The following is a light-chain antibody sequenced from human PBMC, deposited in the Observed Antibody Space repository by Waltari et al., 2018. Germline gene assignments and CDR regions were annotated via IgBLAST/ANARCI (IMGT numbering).Light chain of an antibody. CDR3: QQYNNWPPMYT. V-gene: IGKV3-15*01. Sequence: EIVMTQSPATLSVSPGERATLSCRASQSVSSNLAWYQQKPGQAPRLLIYGASTRATGIPARVSGSGSGTEITFTISSLQSEDFAVYYCQQYNNWPPMYTFGQGTKLEIK. CDR1: QSVSSN. J-gene: IGKJ2*01. CDR2: GAS.